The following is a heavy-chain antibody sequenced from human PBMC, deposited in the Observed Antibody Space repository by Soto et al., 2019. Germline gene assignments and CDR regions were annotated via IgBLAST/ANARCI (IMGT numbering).Heavy chain of an antibody. D-gene: IGHD6-19*01. J-gene: IGHJ6*02. CDR1: GFTFSSYW. CDR2: IKQDGSEK. CDR3: ARGPWYSSGWYLPNYYYYGMDV. Sequence: EVQLVESGGGLVQPGGSLRLSCAASGFTFSSYWMSWVRQAPGKGLEWVANIKQDGSEKYYVDSVKGRFTISRDNAKNSLYLQMNSLRAEDTAVYYCARGPWYSSGWYLPNYYYYGMDVWGQGTTVTVSS. V-gene: IGHV3-7*01.